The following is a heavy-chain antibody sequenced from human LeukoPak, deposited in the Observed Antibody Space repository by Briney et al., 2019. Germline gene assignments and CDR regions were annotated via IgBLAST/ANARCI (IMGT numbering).Heavy chain of an antibody. CDR3: ARASIGFGNILFDY. CDR1: GFTVSSSY. Sequence: GGSLRLSCAASGFTVSSSYMSWVRQAPGKGLEWVSVIYSGGSTYYADSVKGRFTISRDNSKNTLYLQMNSLRAEDTAVYYCARASIGFGNILFDYWGQGTLVTVSS. J-gene: IGHJ4*02. CDR2: IYSGGST. V-gene: IGHV3-66*02. D-gene: IGHD3-10*01.